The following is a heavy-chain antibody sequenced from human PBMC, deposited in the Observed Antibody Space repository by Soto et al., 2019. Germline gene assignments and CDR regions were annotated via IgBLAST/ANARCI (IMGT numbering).Heavy chain of an antibody. J-gene: IGHJ6*02. Sequence: TSETLSLTCAVYGGSFSGYYWSWIRQPPGKGLEWIGEINHSGSTNYNPSLKSRVTISVDTSKNQFSLKLSSVTAADTAVYYCARAGTKGGWFGELSPIYYYYGMDVWGQGTTVTVSS. CDR1: GGSFSGYY. V-gene: IGHV4-34*01. D-gene: IGHD3-10*01. CDR2: INHSGST. CDR3: ARAGTKGGWFGELSPIYYYYGMDV.